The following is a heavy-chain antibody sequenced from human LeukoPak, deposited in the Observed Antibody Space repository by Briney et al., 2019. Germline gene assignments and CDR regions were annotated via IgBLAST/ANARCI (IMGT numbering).Heavy chain of an antibody. V-gene: IGHV3-30*04. CDR2: ISDDGTKK. CDR3: ARPVDYCGGGTCYNYYYYGMDV. CDR1: AFTFRTYA. J-gene: IGHJ6*02. Sequence: GGSLRLSCAASAFTFRTYAMHWVRQAPGKGLEWVAIISDDGTKKYYADSVKGRFTISRDNSKSTLFLQMNSLRPEDTAIYYCARPVDYCGGGTCYNYYYYGMDVWGQGTSVTVSS. D-gene: IGHD2-15*01.